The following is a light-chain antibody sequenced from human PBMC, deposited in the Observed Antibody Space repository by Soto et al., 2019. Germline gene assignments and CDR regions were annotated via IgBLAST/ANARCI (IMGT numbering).Light chain of an antibody. CDR1: SSNIGAGYD. V-gene: IGLV1-40*01. J-gene: IGLJ2*01. CDR3: QSYASSLSGVV. CDR2: GNS. Sequence: QSVPTQPPSVSGAPGQRGTISCTGSSSNIGAGYDVHWYQQLPGTAPKLLIYGNSNRPSGVPDRFSGSKSGTSASLAITGLQAEDEADYYCQSYASSLSGVVFGGGTKLTVL.